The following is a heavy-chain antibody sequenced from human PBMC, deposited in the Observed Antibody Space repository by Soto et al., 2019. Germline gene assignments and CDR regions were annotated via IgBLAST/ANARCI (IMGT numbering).Heavy chain of an antibody. D-gene: IGHD2-2*01. CDR2: IIPIFGTA. Sequence: SVKVSCKASGGTFSSYAISWVRQAPGQGLDWMGGIIPIFGTANYAQKFQGRVTITADKSTSTAYMELSSLRSEDTAVYYCARDIVVPAAINFGYYGMDVWGQGTTVTVSS. V-gene: IGHV1-69*06. J-gene: IGHJ6*02. CDR1: GGTFSSYA. CDR3: ARDIVVPAAINFGYYGMDV.